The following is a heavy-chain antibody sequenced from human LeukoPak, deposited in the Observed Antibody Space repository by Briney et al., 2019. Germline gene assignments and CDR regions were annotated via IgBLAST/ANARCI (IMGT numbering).Heavy chain of an antibody. J-gene: IGHJ4*02. CDR3: ARGSAIDY. Sequence: ASVKVSCKASGYTFTSYDINWVRQAPGQGLEWMGWFNTNTGNPSYAQGFTERFVFSLDASVSTAYLQISSLKAEDTAVYYCARGSAIDYWGQGTLVTVSS. D-gene: IGHD6-19*01. CDR1: GYTFTSYD. CDR2: FNTNTGNP. V-gene: IGHV7-4-1*02.